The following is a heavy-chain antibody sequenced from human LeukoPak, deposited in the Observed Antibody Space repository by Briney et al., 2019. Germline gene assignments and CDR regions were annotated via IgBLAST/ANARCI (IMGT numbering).Heavy chain of an antibody. D-gene: IGHD6-13*01. V-gene: IGHV3-21*01. Sequence: GGSLRLSCAASGFTFSSYSMNWVRQAPGKGLEWVSSISSSSSYIYYADSVKGRFTISRDNAKNSLYLQMNSLRAEDTAVYYCAREGTAGSSRRSNAFDIWGQGTMVTVSS. CDR3: AREGTAGSSRRSNAFDI. J-gene: IGHJ3*02. CDR1: GFTFSSYS. CDR2: ISSSSSYI.